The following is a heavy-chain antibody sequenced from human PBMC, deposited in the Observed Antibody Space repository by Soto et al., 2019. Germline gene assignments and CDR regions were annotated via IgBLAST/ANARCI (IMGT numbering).Heavy chain of an antibody. CDR2: ISIRGDYR. Sequence: EGQLLQSGGGLVQPGESLRLSCAASGFTFSSSGMSWVRQAPGKGLEWVSSISIRGDYRYYADSVKGRFTISRDNSKNTLYLQMIRLTAEDTARYYYANHGGFDFWGQGTMVAVSS. CDR1: GFTFSSSG. CDR3: ANHGGFDF. J-gene: IGHJ3*01. V-gene: IGHV3-23*01. D-gene: IGHD4-17*01.